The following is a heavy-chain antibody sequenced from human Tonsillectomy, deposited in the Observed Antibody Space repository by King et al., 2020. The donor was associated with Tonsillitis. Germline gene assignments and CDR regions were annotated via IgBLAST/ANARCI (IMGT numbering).Heavy chain of an antibody. D-gene: IGHD4-23*01. Sequence: QLVQSGAVMKKPGDSLKISCQGSGYRFTNYWIVWVRQMPGKGPEWMGLIYPRDSDTRYSPSFQGQVTISVDKSINTAYLQWSSLKASDTAMFYCARQIHTVGGNSEHDAFNIWGQGTMVTVSS. CDR1: GYRFTNYW. CDR3: ARQIHTVGGNSEHDAFNI. V-gene: IGHV5-51*01. J-gene: IGHJ3*02. CDR2: IYPRDSDT.